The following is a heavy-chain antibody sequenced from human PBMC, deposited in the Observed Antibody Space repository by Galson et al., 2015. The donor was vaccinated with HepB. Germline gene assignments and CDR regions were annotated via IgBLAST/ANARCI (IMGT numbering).Heavy chain of an antibody. CDR2: IGTTADDT. CDR3: AREGLSYSNLDV. V-gene: IGHV3-13*01. Sequence: SLRLSCAASGSTFSSYDMHWVRQATGKGLEWVSAIGTTADDTYYLDSVKGRFTISRENAKNSLYLQMNSLRAGDTAVYYCAREGLSYSNLDVWGQGTTVTVSS. J-gene: IGHJ6*02. CDR1: GSTFSSYD. D-gene: IGHD4-11*01.